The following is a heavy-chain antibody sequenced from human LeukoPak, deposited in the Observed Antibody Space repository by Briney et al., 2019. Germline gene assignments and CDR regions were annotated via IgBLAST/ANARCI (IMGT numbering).Heavy chain of an antibody. J-gene: IGHJ4*02. V-gene: IGHV1-2*02. Sequence: ASVKVSCKTSGHRFTDYYIHWVRQAPGQGLEWMGWSKPDSGDTRYAQEFQARVTVTRDTSISTVYMELNRLTSDDTAVYYCASAGYFKPLDFWGQGTLVTVSS. CDR3: ASAGYFKPLDF. CDR2: SKPDSGDT. CDR1: GHRFTDYY. D-gene: IGHD2/OR15-2a*01.